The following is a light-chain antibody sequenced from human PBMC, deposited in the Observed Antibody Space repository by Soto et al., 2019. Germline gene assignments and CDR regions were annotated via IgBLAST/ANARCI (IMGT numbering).Light chain of an antibody. J-gene: IGKJ1*01. CDR3: QQSDGIPRT. CDR1: QSVSTY. CDR2: AAS. V-gene: IGKV1-39*01. Sequence: DIQMNQSPSSLSASVGDRVPITCRASQSVSTYFNWYQQKPGKAPNLLIYAASKLQSGVPSRFSGNGSGTDFTLTNSSLQPEDSAKYYCQQSDGIPRTFGHVNKVETK.